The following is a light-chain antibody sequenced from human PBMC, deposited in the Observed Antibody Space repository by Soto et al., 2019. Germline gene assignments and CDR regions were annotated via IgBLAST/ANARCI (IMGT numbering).Light chain of an antibody. V-gene: IGKV3-20*01. CDR2: ATY. CDR3: QQYGPSPLYT. CDR1: XSVSSGY. Sequence: VLTQSPGTLSLSPGERATLSCRAGXSVSSGYLAWYQQKPGQAPRLLIYATYTRATGIPDRFSGSGSGTDFTLTISRLQPEDFAVYYCQQYGPSPLYTFGQGTKLEIK. J-gene: IGKJ2*01.